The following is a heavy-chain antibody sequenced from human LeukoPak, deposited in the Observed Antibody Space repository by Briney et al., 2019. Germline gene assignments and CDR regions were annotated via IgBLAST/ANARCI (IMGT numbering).Heavy chain of an antibody. CDR3: ARVRPHPIIDV. Sequence: SGGSPRLSCAASGFTVSNNYMSWVRQAPGKGLEWVSVIYTGVSTYYADSVKGRFAISRDNSKNTLYLQMNSLRAEDTGVYYCARVRPHPIIDVWGKGTTVTVSS. CDR2: IYTGVST. J-gene: IGHJ6*03. V-gene: IGHV3-53*01. CDR1: GFTVSNNY. D-gene: IGHD6-6*01.